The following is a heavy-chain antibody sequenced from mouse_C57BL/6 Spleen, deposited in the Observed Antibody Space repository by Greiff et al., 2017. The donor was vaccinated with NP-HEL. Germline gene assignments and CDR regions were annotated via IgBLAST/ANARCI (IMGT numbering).Heavy chain of an antibody. V-gene: IGHV1-66*01. J-gene: IGHJ3*01. CDR1: GYSFTSYY. CDR3: ARSGGNYGFAY. D-gene: IGHD2-1*01. CDR2: IYPGSGNT. Sequence: QVQLKQSGPELVKPGASVKISCKVSGYSFTSYYIHWVKQRPGQGLEWIGWIYPGSGNTKYNEKFKGKATLTADTSSSTAYMQLSSLTSEDSAVYYCARSGGNYGFAYWGQGTLVTVSA.